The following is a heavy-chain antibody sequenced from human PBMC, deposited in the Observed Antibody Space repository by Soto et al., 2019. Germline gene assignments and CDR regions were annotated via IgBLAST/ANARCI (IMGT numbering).Heavy chain of an antibody. V-gene: IGHV1-18*04. CDR1: GYTFTTYG. J-gene: IGHJ6*02. CDR2: ISTYSGKT. Sequence: QVHLVQSGAEVKKPGASVKVSCKASGYTFTTYGISWVRQAPGQGLEWMGWISTYSGKTVYARKFQGRVTMTTDTSTSTAYMELRSLRFDDTAVYYCARAAETRYYGMDVWGQGTTVTVSS. CDR3: ARAAETRYYGMDV.